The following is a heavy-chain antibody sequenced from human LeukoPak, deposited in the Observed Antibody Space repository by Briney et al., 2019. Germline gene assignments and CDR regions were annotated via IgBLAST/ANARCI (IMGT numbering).Heavy chain of an antibody. J-gene: IGHJ6*03. V-gene: IGHV3-30*02. CDR2: IRYDGSNK. CDR1: GFTFSSYG. Sequence: GGSLRLSCAASGFTFSSYGMHWVRQAPGKGLEWVAFIRYDGSNKYYADSVKGRFTISRDNSKNTLYLQMNSLRAEDTAVYYCAKALYDYGVGYYYYYMDVWGKGTTVTVSS. CDR3: AKALYDYGVGYYYYYMDV. D-gene: IGHD5-12*01.